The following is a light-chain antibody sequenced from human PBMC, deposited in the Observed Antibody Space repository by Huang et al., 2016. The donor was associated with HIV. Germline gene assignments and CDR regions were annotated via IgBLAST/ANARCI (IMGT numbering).Light chain of an antibody. CDR1: QGIGTW. CDR3: QQANSFPYT. Sequence: DIQLTQSPSSVSASVGDRVTITCRASQGIGTWLAWYQQKPGKAPKLLIYSTASLQSGVPARFSGSGSGADFTLTISSQQPEDFATYYCQQANSFPYTFGQGTKLEIK. CDR2: STA. V-gene: IGKV1-12*01. J-gene: IGKJ2*01.